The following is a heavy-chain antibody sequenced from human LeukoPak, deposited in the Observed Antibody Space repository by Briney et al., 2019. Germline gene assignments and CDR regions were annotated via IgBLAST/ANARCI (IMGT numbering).Heavy chain of an antibody. CDR3: ARLYPDYYGSGSYSDY. D-gene: IGHD3-10*01. Sequence: SETLSLTCAVYGGSFSGYYWSWIRQPPGKGLEWIGSIYYSGSTYYNPSLKSRVTISVDTSKNQFSLKLSSVTAADTAVYYCARLYPDYYGSGSYSDYWGQGTLVTVSS. J-gene: IGHJ4*02. CDR2: IYYSGST. CDR1: GGSFSGYY. V-gene: IGHV4-34*01.